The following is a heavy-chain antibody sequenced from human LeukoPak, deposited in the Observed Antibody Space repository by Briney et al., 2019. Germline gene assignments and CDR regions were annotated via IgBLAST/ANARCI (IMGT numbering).Heavy chain of an antibody. V-gene: IGHV4-4*07. CDR1: GGSISSYY. CDR3: ARERSSGWYGHYFDY. Sequence: PSETLSLTCTVSGGSISSYYRSWIRQPAGKGLEWIGRIYTSGSTNYNPSLKSRVTMSVGTSKNQFSLKLSSVTAADAAVYYCARERSSGWYGHYFDYWAREPWSPSPQ. J-gene: IGHJ4*02. CDR2: IYTSGST. D-gene: IGHD6-19*01.